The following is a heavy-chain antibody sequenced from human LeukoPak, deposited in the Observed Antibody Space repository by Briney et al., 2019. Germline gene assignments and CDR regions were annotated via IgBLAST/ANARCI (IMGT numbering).Heavy chain of an antibody. CDR2: IYSGGST. J-gene: IGHJ4*02. CDR1: GFTVSSNY. D-gene: IGHD3-10*01. Sequence: QPGGSLRLSCAASGFTVSSNYMSWVRQAPGKGLEWVSVIYSGGSTYYADSVKGRFTISRDNAKNSLYLQMNSLRAEDTAVYYCARDWGSGSYYTDQSDYWGQGTLVTVSS. V-gene: IGHV3-53*01. CDR3: ARDWGSGSYYTDQSDY.